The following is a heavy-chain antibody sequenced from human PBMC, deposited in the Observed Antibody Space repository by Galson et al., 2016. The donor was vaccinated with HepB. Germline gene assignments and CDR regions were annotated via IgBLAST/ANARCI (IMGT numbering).Heavy chain of an antibody. D-gene: IGHD3-16*01. V-gene: IGHV4-39*01. CDR1: GGTFSSSSYY. J-gene: IGHJ5*02. CDR3: ARSSYGPFNWFDP. Sequence: SETLSLTCTVSGGTFSSSSYYWGWIRQPPGKGLEWIGYMYYRGSAYYNSSLKSRVTISGDTSKNQFSLNLRSVTATDTALYYCARSSYGPFNWFDPWGQGILVTVSS. CDR2: MYYRGSA.